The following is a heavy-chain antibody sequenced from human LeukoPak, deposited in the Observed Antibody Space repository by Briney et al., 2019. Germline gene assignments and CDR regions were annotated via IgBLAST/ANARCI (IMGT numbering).Heavy chain of an antibody. D-gene: IGHD3-10*01. J-gene: IGHJ5*02. CDR2: ISYDGSNK. CDR1: GFTFSNYA. Sequence: GRSLRLSCAASGFTFSNYAMHWVRQAPGKGLEWVTVISYDGSNKYYADSVKGRFTISRDNSKNTLYLQMNSLRAEDTAVYYCAKDPSRYGSGSYYTLGWFDPWGQGTLVTVYS. V-gene: IGHV3-30-3*01. CDR3: AKDPSRYGSGSYYTLGWFDP.